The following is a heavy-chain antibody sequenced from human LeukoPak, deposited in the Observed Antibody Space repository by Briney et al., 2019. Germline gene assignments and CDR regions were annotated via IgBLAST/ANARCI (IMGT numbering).Heavy chain of an antibody. Sequence: GGSLRLSCAASGFTVTSNYMSWVRQAPGKGLEWVSIIYSGGGAYYADSVKGRFTISRDNSKSTLYLQMNSLRAEDTAVYYCARMVGGYFDYWGQGTLVTVSS. CDR1: GFTVTSNY. J-gene: IGHJ4*02. V-gene: IGHV3-66*01. D-gene: IGHD4-23*01. CDR2: IYSGGGA. CDR3: ARMVGGYFDY.